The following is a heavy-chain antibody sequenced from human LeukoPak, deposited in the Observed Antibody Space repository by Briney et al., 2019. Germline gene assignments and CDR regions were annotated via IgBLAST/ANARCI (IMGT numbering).Heavy chain of an antibody. J-gene: IGHJ4*02. V-gene: IGHV1-69*13. CDR1: GGTFSSYT. CDR3: ARGRVVPVPDY. CDR2: IIPIFGTA. D-gene: IGHD2-2*01. Sequence: SVKVSCKASGGTFSSYTISWVRQAPGQGLEWMGGIIPIFGTANYAQKFQGRVTITADESTSTAYMELSSLRSEDTVVYYCARGRVVPVPDYWGQGTLVTVSS.